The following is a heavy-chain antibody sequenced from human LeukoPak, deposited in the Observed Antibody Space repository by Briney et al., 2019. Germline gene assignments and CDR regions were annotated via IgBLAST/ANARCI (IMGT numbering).Heavy chain of an antibody. V-gene: IGHV1-46*01. CDR3: ARGGAGLVVPAAMYYYYYYMDV. CDR1: GYTFTSYY. CDR2: INPSGGST. Sequence: ASVKVSCKASGYTFTSYYMHWVRQAPGQGLEWGGIINPSGGSTSYAQKFQGRVTMTRDTSTSTVYMELSSLRSEDTAVYYCARGGAGLVVPAAMYYYYYYMDVWGKGTTVTVSS. D-gene: IGHD2-2*01. J-gene: IGHJ6*03.